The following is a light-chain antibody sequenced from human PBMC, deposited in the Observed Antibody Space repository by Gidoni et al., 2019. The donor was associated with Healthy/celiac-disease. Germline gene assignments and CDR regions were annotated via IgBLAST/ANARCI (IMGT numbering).Light chain of an antibody. CDR3: QQYYSYPLIT. V-gene: IGKV1-8*01. CDR1: PGISSY. Sequence: IRMTPSPSSFSASTGERVTITCRASPGISSYLAWYQQKPGKAPKLLIYAASTLQSGVPSRFSGSGSGTDFTLTISCLQSEDFATYYCQQYYSYPLITFGPGTKVDIK. J-gene: IGKJ3*01. CDR2: AAS.